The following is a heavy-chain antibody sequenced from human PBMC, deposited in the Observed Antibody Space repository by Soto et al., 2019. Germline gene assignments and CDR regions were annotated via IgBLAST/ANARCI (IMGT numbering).Heavy chain of an antibody. CDR1: GGSITSGGYY. CDR2: IYYSGFT. V-gene: IGHV4-31*03. CDR3: ARSVCP. Sequence: QVQLQESGPGLVKPSQTLSLTCTVSGGSITSGGYYWSWIRQHPGKGLEWIGYIYYSGFTYYNPSVKRRLTISVDTSKNHFSLKLSSVTAADTAVSYCARSVCPWGQGTLFTVSS. J-gene: IGHJ5*02.